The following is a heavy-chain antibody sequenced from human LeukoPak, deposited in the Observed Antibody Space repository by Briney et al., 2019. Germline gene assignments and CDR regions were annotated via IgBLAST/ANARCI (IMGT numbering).Heavy chain of an antibody. CDR1: GGSISSGSYY. J-gene: IGHJ5*02. CDR3: ARGRIAARLNWFDP. Sequence: PSETLSLTCTVSGGSISSGSYYWSWIRQPAGKGLEWIGRIYTSGSTNYNPSLKSRVTISVDTSKDQFSLKLSSVTAADTAVYYCARGRIAARLNWFDPWGQGTLVTVSS. D-gene: IGHD6-6*01. V-gene: IGHV4-61*02. CDR2: IYTSGST.